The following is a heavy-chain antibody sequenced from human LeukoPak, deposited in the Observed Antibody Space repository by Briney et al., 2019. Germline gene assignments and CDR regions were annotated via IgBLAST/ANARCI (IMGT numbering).Heavy chain of an antibody. CDR1: GYSFSNYW. Sequence: GESLRISCEGSGYSFSNYWISWVRQMPGKGLEWMGTIDPGDSYTNYSPSFQGHVTISADKSISTAYLQWSSLKAPDTAMYYCARHSGRDSFDYWGQGTLVTVSS. CDR2: IDPGDSYT. D-gene: IGHD1-14*01. V-gene: IGHV5-10-1*01. J-gene: IGHJ4*02. CDR3: ARHSGRDSFDY.